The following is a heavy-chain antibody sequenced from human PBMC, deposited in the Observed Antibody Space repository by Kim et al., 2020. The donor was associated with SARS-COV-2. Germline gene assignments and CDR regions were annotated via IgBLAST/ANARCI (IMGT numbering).Heavy chain of an antibody. Sequence: SETLSLTCTVSGGSISSSSYYWGWIRQPPGKGLEWIGSIYYSGSTYYNPSLKSRVTISVDTSKNQFSLKLSSVTAADTAVYYCARTQGASSWTVFYYYYG. CDR1: GGSISSSSYY. V-gene: IGHV4-39*07. D-gene: IGHD6-13*01. CDR3: ARTQGASSWTVFYYYYG. J-gene: IGHJ6*01. CDR2: IYYSGST.